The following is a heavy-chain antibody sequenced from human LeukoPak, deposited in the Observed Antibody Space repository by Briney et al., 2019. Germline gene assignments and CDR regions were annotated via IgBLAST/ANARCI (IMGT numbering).Heavy chain of an antibody. D-gene: IGHD1-26*01. CDR3: ARGPAVGATVY. V-gene: IGHV4-34*01. Sequence: PSETLSLTCAVYGVSFSGYYWSWIRQPPGKGLEWIGENNDSGRSNYNPSLKSRVTISVDTSKKQFSLMLRSVTAADTAVYYCARGPAVGATVYWGQGTLVTVSS. J-gene: IGHJ4*02. CDR2: NNDSGRS. CDR1: GVSFSGYY.